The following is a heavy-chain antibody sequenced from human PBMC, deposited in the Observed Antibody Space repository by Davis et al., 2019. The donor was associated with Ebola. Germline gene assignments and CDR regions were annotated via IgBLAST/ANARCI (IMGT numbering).Heavy chain of an antibody. CDR3: AKDRGRYSSGWYGDY. CDR2: ISGSGGST. Sequence: GESLKISCAASGFTFSSYAMSWVRQAPEKGLEWVSTISGSGGSTYYADAVKGRFTISRDNSKNTLYLQMNSLRAENTAVYYCAKDRGRYSSGWYGDYWGQGNLITVSS. V-gene: IGHV3-23*01. D-gene: IGHD6-19*01. J-gene: IGHJ4*02. CDR1: GFTFSSYA.